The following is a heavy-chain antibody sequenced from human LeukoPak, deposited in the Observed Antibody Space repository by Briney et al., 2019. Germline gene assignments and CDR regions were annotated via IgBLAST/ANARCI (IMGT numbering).Heavy chain of an antibody. CDR2: IYSGGST. CDR1: GFSVSSNY. J-gene: IGHJ5*02. CDR3: AKGNSAGSSKGWFDP. V-gene: IGHV3-53*01. D-gene: IGHD3-10*01. Sequence: GGSLRLSCAASGFSVSSNYMSWVRQAPGKGLEWVSVIYSGGSTYYADSVKGRFTISRDNSKNTVYLQMNSLSAEDTAVYYCAKGNSAGSSKGWFDPWGQGTLVTVSS.